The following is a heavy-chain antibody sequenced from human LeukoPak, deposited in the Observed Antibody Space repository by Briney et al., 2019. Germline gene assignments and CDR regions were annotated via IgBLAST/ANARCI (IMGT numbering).Heavy chain of an antibody. J-gene: IGHJ5*02. D-gene: IGHD3-3*01. Sequence: PGGSLRLSCAASGFTFSSYAMSWVRQAPGKGLEWVSAISGSGGSTYYADSVKGRFTISRDTSKNTLYLQMNSLRAEDTAVYYCAKDSVDFWETLPWGQGTLVTVSS. CDR3: AKDSVDFWETLP. CDR1: GFTFSSYA. V-gene: IGHV3-23*01. CDR2: ISGSGGST.